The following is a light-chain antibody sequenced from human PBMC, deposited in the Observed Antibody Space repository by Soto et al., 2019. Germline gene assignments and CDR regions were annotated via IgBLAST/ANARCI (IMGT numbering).Light chain of an antibody. V-gene: IGKV3-20*01. J-gene: IGKJ1*01. CDR2: GAS. CDR3: QQYAGSPGT. CDR1: QSVSTNY. Sequence: EIVLTQSPGTLSLSPGERATLSCRASQSVSTNYLAWYQHRPGQAPRLLVYGASYRATGIPDRFSGSGSGTDFTLTITTLEPEDFAVYYCQQYAGSPGTFGQGTKVEIK.